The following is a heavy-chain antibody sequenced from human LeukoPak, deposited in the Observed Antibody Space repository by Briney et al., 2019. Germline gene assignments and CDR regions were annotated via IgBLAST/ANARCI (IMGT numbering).Heavy chain of an antibody. J-gene: IGHJ3*02. Sequence: PGGSLRLSCAASGFTFSSYEMNWVRQAPGKGLQWLSYISSGGSTIYYADSVKGRFTVSRDNAKNSLYLQMNSLRAEDTAVYYCAREPTDDYGDLTDAFDIWGQGTMVTVSS. CDR2: ISSGGSTI. D-gene: IGHD4-17*01. V-gene: IGHV3-48*03. CDR1: GFTFSSYE. CDR3: AREPTDDYGDLTDAFDI.